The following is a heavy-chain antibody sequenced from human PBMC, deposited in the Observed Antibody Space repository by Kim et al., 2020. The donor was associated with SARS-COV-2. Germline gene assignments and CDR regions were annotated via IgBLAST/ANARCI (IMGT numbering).Heavy chain of an antibody. V-gene: IGHV4-34*01. CDR1: GGSFSGYY. J-gene: IGHJ4*02. D-gene: IGHD2-15*01. CDR2: INHSGST. CDR3: ARAQVVAARGYVDY. Sequence: SETLSLTCAVYGGSFSGYYWSWIRQPPGKGLEWIWEINHSGSTNYNPSHKSRVTISVDTSKNQFSLKLSSVTAADTAVYYCARAQVVAARGYVDYWGQGTLVTVSS.